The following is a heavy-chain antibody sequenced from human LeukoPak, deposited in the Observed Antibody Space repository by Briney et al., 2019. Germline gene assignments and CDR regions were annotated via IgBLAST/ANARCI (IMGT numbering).Heavy chain of an antibody. Sequence: SVKVSCKTSGYTFTSYGISWVRQAPGQGLEWMGGIIPIFGTANYAQKFQGRVTITADESKSTAYMELSSLRSEDTAVYYCARVGNYYGSSGYQYYFDYWGQGTLVTVSS. CDR1: GYTFTSYG. J-gene: IGHJ4*02. CDR3: ARVGNYYGSSGYQYYFDY. D-gene: IGHD3-22*01. V-gene: IGHV1-69*13. CDR2: IIPIFGTA.